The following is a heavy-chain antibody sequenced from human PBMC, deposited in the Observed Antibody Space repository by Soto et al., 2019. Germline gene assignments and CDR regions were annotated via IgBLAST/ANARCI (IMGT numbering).Heavy chain of an antibody. CDR1: GYSFTSYW. V-gene: IGHV5-51*01. J-gene: IGHJ5*02. Sequence: GESLKISCKGSGYSFTSYWIGWVRQMPGKGLEWMGIIYPGDSDTRYSPSFQGQVTISADKSISTAYLQRSSLKASDTAMYYCARRYDSSGYYSLNWFDPWGQGTLVTVSS. D-gene: IGHD3-22*01. CDR2: IYPGDSDT. CDR3: ARRYDSSGYYSLNWFDP.